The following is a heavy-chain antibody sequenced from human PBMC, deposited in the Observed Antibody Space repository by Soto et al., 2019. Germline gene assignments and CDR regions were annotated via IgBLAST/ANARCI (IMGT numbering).Heavy chain of an antibody. CDR1: GLTFNRYW. D-gene: IGHD6-19*01. V-gene: IGHV3-74*01. J-gene: IGHJ4*02. CDR2: INTDGSNT. CDR3: ARPFSSGWYGDFDF. Sequence: GGSLRLSCAASGLTFNRYWMHWVRHAPGKGLVWVSHINTDGSNTNYADSVKGRFTISRDNAKSTLFLQMNSLRAEDTAVYYCARPFSSGWYGDFDFWGQGTLVTVSS.